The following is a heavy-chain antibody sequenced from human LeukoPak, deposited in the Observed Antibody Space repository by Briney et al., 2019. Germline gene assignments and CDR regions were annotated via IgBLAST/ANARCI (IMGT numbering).Heavy chain of an antibody. J-gene: IGHJ6*02. Sequence: VASVKVSCKASGFTFTSSAVQWVRQARGQRLEWIGWIVVGSGNTNYAQKFQERVTITRDISTSTAYMELSSLRSEDTAVYYCAAAYPIYYYGMDVCGQGTTVTVSS. V-gene: IGHV1-58*01. CDR2: IVVGSGNT. CDR3: AAAYPIYYYGMDV. CDR1: GFTFTSSA.